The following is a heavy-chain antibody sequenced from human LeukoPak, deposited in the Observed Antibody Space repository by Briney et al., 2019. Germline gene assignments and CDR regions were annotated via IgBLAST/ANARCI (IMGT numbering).Heavy chain of an antibody. J-gene: IGHJ4*02. CDR3: ARDFGELLVGIFDY. CDR1: GYTFTGYY. D-gene: IGHD3-10*01. V-gene: IGHV1-2*02. CDR2: INPSSGGT. Sequence: GASVKVSCKASGYTFTGYYMHWARQAPGQGLEWMGWINPSSGGTNYAQKFQGRVTMTRDTSISTAYMELSRLRSDDTAVYYCARDFGELLVGIFDYWGQGTLVTVSS.